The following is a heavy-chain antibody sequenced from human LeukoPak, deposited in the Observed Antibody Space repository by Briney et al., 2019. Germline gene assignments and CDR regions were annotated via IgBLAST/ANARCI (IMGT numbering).Heavy chain of an antibody. V-gene: IGHV1-2*02. CDR2: INPNSGGT. J-gene: IGHJ4*02. CDR1: GYTFTGYY. Sequence: GASVKVSCKASGYTFTGYYMHWVRQAPGQGLEWMGWINPNSGGTNYTQKFQGRVTMTRDTSISTAYMELSRLRSEDMAVYYCARGYSYGYAPYWGQGTLVTVSS. D-gene: IGHD5-18*01. CDR3: ARGYSYGYAPY.